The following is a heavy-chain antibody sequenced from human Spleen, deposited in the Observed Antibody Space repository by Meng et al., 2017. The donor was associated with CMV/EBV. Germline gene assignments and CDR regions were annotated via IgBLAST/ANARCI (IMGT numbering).Heavy chain of an antibody. CDR1: EFTFRSYG. J-gene: IGHJ6*02. V-gene: IGHV3-30*02. D-gene: IGHD3-10*01. CDR2: IRYDGSKK. Sequence: GGSLRLSCAASEFTFRSYGMHWVRQAPGKGLEWVAFIRYDGSKKYHADSVKGRFTISRDNSKNTLYLQMNRLRGEDTAFYYCAKGPSYAEDSYDGMDVWGQGTTVTVSS. CDR3: AKGPSYAEDSYDGMDV.